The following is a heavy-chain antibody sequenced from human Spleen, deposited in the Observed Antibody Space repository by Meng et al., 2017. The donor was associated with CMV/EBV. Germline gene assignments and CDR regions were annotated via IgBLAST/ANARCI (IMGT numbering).Heavy chain of an antibody. CDR1: GFTFSSYG. J-gene: IGHJ4*02. CDR2: IRYDGSNE. D-gene: IGHD6-13*01. CDR3: VKNAAAGFDY. Sequence: GESLKISCAASGFTFSSYGRSWVRQAPGKGLDWVAFIRYDGSNEYYADSLKGRFTISRDNSQNTLYLQMNSLRTEDTAVYYCVKNAAAGFDYWGQGTLVTVSS. V-gene: IGHV3-30*02.